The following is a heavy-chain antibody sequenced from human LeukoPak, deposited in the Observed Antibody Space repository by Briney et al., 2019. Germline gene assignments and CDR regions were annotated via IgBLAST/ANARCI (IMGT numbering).Heavy chain of an antibody. CDR3: ARGGIAATGPDAFDI. V-gene: IGHV1-69*13. CDR1: GGTFSSYA. CDR2: IIPIFGTA. J-gene: IGHJ3*02. Sequence: ASVKVSCKAPGGTFSSYAISWVRQAPGQGLEWMGGIIPIFGTANYAQKFQGRVTITADESTSTAYMELSSLRSEDTAVYYCARGGIAATGPDAFDIWGQGTMVTVSS. D-gene: IGHD2-15*01.